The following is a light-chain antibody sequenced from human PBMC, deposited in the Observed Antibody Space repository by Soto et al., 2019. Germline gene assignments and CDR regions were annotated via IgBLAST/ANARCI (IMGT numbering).Light chain of an antibody. CDR3: AAWDDSLSGEV. Sequence: QSVLTQPPSASGTPGQRVTISCSGSSSNIGSNYVYWYQQLPGTAPKLLIYRHNQRPSGVPDRFSGSKYGTSASLAISGLRSDDEADYYCAAWDDSLSGEVLGGETKVTVL. CDR2: RHN. V-gene: IGLV1-47*01. J-gene: IGLJ3*02. CDR1: SSNIGSNY.